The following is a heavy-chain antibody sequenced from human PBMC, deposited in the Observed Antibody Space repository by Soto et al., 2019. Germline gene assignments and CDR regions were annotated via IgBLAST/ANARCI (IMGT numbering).Heavy chain of an antibody. CDR1: GFTFSDYD. CDR3: VRDPSSDY. J-gene: IGHJ4*02. V-gene: IGHV3-64*01. Sequence: EVQLVESGGGLVQPGGSLRLSCAASGFTFSDYDMVWVRQARGKGLEYISAISSNGGITYYANSVKGRFTISRDNSKNTLYLQMGSRKAEDRALYYCVRDPSSDYWGQGTLATVSS. CDR2: ISSNGGIT.